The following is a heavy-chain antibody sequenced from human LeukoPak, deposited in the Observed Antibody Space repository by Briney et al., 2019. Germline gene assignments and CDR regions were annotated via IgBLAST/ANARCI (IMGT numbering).Heavy chain of an antibody. D-gene: IGHD2-15*01. CDR2: IYYSGST. V-gene: IGHV4-59*08. CDR1: GGSINDYY. J-gene: IGHJ4*02. Sequence: PSETLSLTCTVSGGSINDYYWSWTRQPPGKGLEWIAWIYYSGSTNYNPSLKSRVTISVDTSKNQFSLKLTSVTAADTAVYYCARVDSSDAGNFDYWGQGTLVTVSS. CDR3: ARVDSSDAGNFDY.